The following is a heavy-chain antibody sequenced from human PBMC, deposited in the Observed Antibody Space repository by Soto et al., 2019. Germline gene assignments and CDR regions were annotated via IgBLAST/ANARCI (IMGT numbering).Heavy chain of an antibody. J-gene: IGHJ2*01. CDR1: GFTFSNAW. CDR3: TTKYCSGGSCPRLWYFDL. Sequence: GGSLRLSCAASGFTFSNAWMSWVRQAPGKGLEWVGRIKSKTDGGTTDYAAPVKGRFTISRDDSKNTLYLQMNSLKTEDTAVYYCTTKYCSGGSCPRLWYFDLWGRGTLVTVSS. D-gene: IGHD2-15*01. CDR2: IKSKTDGGTT. V-gene: IGHV3-15*01.